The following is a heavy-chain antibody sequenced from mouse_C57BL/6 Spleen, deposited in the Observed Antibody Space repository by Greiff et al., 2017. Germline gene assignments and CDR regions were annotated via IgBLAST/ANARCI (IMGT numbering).Heavy chain of an antibody. CDR3: TRDGYYGGYFDY. V-gene: IGHV14-4*01. Sequence: EVQLQQSGAELVRPGASVKLSCTASGFHIKDDYMHWVKQRPEQGLEWIGWLDPENGDAEYASKFQGKATITADTSANTAYLQLSSLTSEDTAVYYCTRDGYYGGYFDYWGQGTTLTVSS. CDR2: LDPENGDA. J-gene: IGHJ2*01. CDR1: GFHIKDDY. D-gene: IGHD2-3*01.